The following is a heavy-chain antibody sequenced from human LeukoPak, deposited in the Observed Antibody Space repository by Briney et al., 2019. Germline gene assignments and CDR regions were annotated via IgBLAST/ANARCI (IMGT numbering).Heavy chain of an antibody. CDR2: ISSSSSII. CDR1: GFTFSSYS. J-gene: IGHJ4*02. Sequence: GGSLRLSYAASGFTFSSYSMDWVRQAPGKGLEWVSYISSSSSIIYYADSVKGRFTISRDNAKNSLYLQMNSLRAEDTAVYYCARGWFGGKYFDYWGQGTLVTVSS. CDR3: ARGWFGGKYFDY. D-gene: IGHD3-10*01. V-gene: IGHV3-48*04.